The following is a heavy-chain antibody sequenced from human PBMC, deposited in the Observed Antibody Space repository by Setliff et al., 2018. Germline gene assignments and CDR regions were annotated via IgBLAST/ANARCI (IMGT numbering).Heavy chain of an antibody. CDR3: AKGGITIFGVITTNWFDP. J-gene: IGHJ5*02. V-gene: IGHV3-23*01. CDR2: ISGGGGTT. D-gene: IGHD3-3*01. Sequence: GGSLRLSCAASGLTFSTYRFHWVRQAPGKGPEWVSAISGGGGTTKYADSVKGRFTISRDNSKNMLYLQMNNLRADDTATYYCAKGGITIFGVITTNWFDPWGQGTLVTVSS. CDR1: GLTFSTYR.